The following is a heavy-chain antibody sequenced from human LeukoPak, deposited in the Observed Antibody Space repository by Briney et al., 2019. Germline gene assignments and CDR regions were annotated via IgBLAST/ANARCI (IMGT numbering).Heavy chain of an antibody. CDR2: ISSSSSTI. J-gene: IGHJ6*02. Sequence: PGGSLRLSCAASGFTFSSYSMNWVRQAPGKGLEWVSYISSSSSTIYYADSVKGRFTISRDNAKNSLYLQMNSLRAEDTAVYYCATPILGYCSSTSCNRGYYYGMDVWGQGTTVTVSS. CDR3: ATPILGYCSSTSCNRGYYYGMDV. V-gene: IGHV3-48*01. D-gene: IGHD2-2*02. CDR1: GFTFSSYS.